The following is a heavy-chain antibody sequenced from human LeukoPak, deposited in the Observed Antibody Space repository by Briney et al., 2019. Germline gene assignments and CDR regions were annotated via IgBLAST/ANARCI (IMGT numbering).Heavy chain of an antibody. CDR1: GGSISSSSYY. D-gene: IGHD2-15*01. Sequence: PSETLSLTCTVSGGSISSSSYYCGWIRQPPGKGLEWIGSIYYSGSTYYNPSLKSRVTISVDTSKNQFSLKLSSVTAADTAVYYCARDAVVVAATPLGWFDPWGQGTLDTVSS. CDR3: ARDAVVVAATPLGWFDP. CDR2: IYYSGST. J-gene: IGHJ5*02. V-gene: IGHV4-39*02.